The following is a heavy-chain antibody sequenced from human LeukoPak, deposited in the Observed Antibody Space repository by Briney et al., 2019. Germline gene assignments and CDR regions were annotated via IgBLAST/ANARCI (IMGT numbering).Heavy chain of an antibody. CDR2: IHTNGRT. J-gene: IGHJ4*02. CDR1: GDSISSYY. D-gene: IGHD3-10*01. V-gene: IGHV4-4*09. CDR3: TRRAPTSYGHYLDS. Sequence: SETLSLTCTVSGDSISSYYWSWIRQTPGKGLEWIGYIHTNGRTNYSPSLKSRVTMSVDSSKNQLSLMLSSVTAADTPVYYCTRRAPTSYGHYLDSWGQGTLVTVSS.